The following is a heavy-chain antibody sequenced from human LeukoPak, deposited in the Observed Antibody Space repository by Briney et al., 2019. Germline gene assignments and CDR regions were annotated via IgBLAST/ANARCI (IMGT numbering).Heavy chain of an antibody. V-gene: IGHV4-59*01. CDR1: GGSLSPNY. Sequence: SETLSLTCRVSGGSLSPNYWNWVRQTPGKGLEWIGYIHYTGSTSYNPSLKSRITISVDTSENQVSLTVKSVTAADTAVYYCARGYYGSRSHYLVAFDLWGQGVLVTVSS. D-gene: IGHD3-10*01. CDR3: ARGYYGSRSHYLVAFDL. CDR2: IHYTGST. J-gene: IGHJ4*02.